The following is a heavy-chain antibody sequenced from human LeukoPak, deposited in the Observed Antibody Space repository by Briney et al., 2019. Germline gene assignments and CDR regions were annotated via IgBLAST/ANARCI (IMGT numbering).Heavy chain of an antibody. J-gene: IGHJ6*03. Sequence: GGSLRLSCAASGFTFSSYSMNWVRQAPGKGLEWVSSISSSSSYIYYADSVKGRFTISRDNAKNSLYLQMNSLRAEDTAVYYCARGARDSGSYYGDYYYYMDVWGKGTTVTVSS. D-gene: IGHD1-26*01. CDR2: ISSSSSYI. CDR1: GFTFSSYS. CDR3: ARGARDSGSYYGDYYYYMDV. V-gene: IGHV3-21*01.